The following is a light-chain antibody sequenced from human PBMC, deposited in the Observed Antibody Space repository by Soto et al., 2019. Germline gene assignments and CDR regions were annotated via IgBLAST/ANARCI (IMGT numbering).Light chain of an antibody. Sequence: SVLTQPPSASGTPGQRVTISCSGSSSNIGRNTGNWYQQLPGTAPKVLIYSNNQRPSGVPDRLSGSKSGTSASLAISGLQSEDEADYYCAAWDDSLNAVVFGGGTKLTVL. J-gene: IGLJ2*01. CDR3: AAWDDSLNAVV. CDR2: SNN. V-gene: IGLV1-44*01. CDR1: SSNIGRNT.